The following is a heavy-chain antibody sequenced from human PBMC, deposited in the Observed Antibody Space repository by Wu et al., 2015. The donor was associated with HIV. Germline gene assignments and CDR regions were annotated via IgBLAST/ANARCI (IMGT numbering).Heavy chain of an antibody. CDR2: ISAYNGNT. J-gene: IGHJ3*02. CDR1: GYTFTSYG. CDR3: ARDLTRDIVVVPAAIQSAFDI. V-gene: IGHV1-18*01. D-gene: IGHD2-2*02. Sequence: QVQLVQSGAEVKKPGASVKVSCKASGYTFTSYGISWVRQAPGQGLEWMGWISAYNGNTNYAQKLQGRVTMTTDTSTSTAYMELRSLRSDDTAVYYCARDLTRDIVVVPAAIQSAFDIWGQGTMVTVSS.